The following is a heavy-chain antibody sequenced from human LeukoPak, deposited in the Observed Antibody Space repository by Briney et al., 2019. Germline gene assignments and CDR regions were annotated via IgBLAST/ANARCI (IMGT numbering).Heavy chain of an antibody. J-gene: IGHJ4*02. CDR1: GITITTYA. D-gene: IGHD6-19*01. V-gene: IGHV3-23*01. CDR3: AKHRGSGVAGTGGVES. Sequence: GGSLRLSCAASGITITTYAMSWVRQAPGKGLEWVSAISGPGSSTYYADSVRGRFTISRDNPKNTLYLQMNSLRADDTAVYYCAKHRGSGVAGTGGVESWGQGTLVTVSS. CDR2: ISGPGSST.